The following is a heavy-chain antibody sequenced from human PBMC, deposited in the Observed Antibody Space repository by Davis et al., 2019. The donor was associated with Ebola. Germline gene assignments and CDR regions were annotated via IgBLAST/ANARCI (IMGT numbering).Heavy chain of an antibody. J-gene: IGHJ6*03. Sequence: PSETLSLTCTVSGGSISSHYWSWIRQPPGKGLEWIGYIYYSGSTNYNPSLKSRVTISVDTSKNQFSLKLSSVTAADTAVYYCARVVTQEQWLVPNYYYYMDVWGKGTTVTVSS. CDR2: IYYSGST. V-gene: IGHV4-59*11. CDR1: GGSISSHY. CDR3: ARVVTQEQWLVPNYYYYMDV. D-gene: IGHD6-19*01.